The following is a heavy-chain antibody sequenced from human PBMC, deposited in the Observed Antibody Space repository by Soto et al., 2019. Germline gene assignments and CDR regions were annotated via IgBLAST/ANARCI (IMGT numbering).Heavy chain of an antibody. J-gene: IGHJ3*01. D-gene: IGHD3-22*01. CDR3: AKGPGYYDSSGYYSA. V-gene: IGHV3-23*01. CDR1: GFTFSSYA. CDR2: ISGSGGST. Sequence: GGSLRLSCAASGFTFSSYAMSWVRRAPGKGLEWVSAISGSGGSTYYTDSVKGRFTISRDNSKNTLYLQMNSLRAEDTAVYYCAKGPGYYDSSGYYSAWGQGTMVTVSS.